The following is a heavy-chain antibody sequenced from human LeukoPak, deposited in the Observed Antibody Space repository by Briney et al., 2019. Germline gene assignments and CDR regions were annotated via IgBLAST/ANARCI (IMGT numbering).Heavy chain of an antibody. CDR3: ARVVVEMATIYWLDP. V-gene: IGHV4-59*02. D-gene: IGHD5-24*01. CDR1: GGSVTSHY. J-gene: IGHJ5*02. CDR2: IYSSGTT. Sequence: SETLSLTCTVSGGSVTSHYWSWIRQPPGRGLEWIGYIYSSGTTNYSPSLQSRVTISVDTSRNQFSLKLSSVTAADTAVYYCARVVVEMATIYWLDPWGQGTLVTVSS.